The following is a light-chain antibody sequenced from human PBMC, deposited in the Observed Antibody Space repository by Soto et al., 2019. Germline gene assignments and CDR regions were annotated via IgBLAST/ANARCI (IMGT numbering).Light chain of an antibody. V-gene: IGKV1-8*01. Sequence: AIRMTQSPSSFSASTGDRVTITCRASQGISSYLAWYQQKPGKAPKLLIYAASTLQSGVPPRFSGSGSGTDCTLTISGLQPDDFATYYCQQSYSTPPTLGQGTKVDI. CDR1: QGISSY. J-gene: IGKJ1*01. CDR2: AAS. CDR3: QQSYSTPPT.